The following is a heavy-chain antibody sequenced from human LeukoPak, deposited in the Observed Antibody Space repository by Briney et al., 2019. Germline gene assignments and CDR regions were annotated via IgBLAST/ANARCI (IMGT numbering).Heavy chain of an antibody. Sequence: SETLSLTCTVSGDSVSSYSWSWIRQPPGQGLEWIGYISYSGSTNYNPSLKSRVTISVDTSKNQFSLKLSSVTAADTAVYYCAKTKSNSSGWSKVGWGIESYWFDPWGQGTLVTVSS. V-gene: IGHV4-59*02. J-gene: IGHJ5*02. D-gene: IGHD6-19*01. CDR1: GDSVSSYS. CDR3: AKTKSNSSGWSKVGWGIESYWFDP. CDR2: ISYSGST.